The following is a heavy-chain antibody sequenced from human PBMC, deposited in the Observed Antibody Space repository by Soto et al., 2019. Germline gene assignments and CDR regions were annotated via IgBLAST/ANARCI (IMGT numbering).Heavy chain of an antibody. Sequence: GGSMRLSCAAAGFTFSSYAMSWVRQDTGKGLEWVSGISGSGGGTYYADSVKGRFTISRDNSKNTLYLQMSSLRAEDTAIFYSAKATSGFILIPAATSFAYWGHGTLVTASS. D-gene: IGHD2-2*01. CDR3: AKATSGFILIPAATSFAY. J-gene: IGHJ4*01. V-gene: IGHV3-23*01. CDR1: GFTFSSYA. CDR2: ISGSGGGT.